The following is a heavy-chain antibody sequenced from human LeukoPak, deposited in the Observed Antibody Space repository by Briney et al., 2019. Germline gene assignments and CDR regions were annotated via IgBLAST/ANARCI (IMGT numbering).Heavy chain of an antibody. V-gene: IGHV3-30-3*01. J-gene: IGHJ6*02. D-gene: IGHD3-3*01. CDR2: ISYDGSNK. CDR1: GFTFSSYA. Sequence: GRSLRLSCAASGFTFSSYAMYWVRQAPGKGLEWVAVISYDGSNKYYADSVKGRFTISRDHSKNTLYLQMNSLRAEDTAVYYCARFWSSGMDVWGQGTTVTVSS. CDR3: ARFWSSGMDV.